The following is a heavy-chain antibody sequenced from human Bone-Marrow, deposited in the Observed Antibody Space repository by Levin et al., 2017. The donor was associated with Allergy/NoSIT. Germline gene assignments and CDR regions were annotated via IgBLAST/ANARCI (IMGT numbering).Heavy chain of an antibody. CDR2: ISAYNGNT. CDR1: GYTFTSYG. J-gene: IGHJ4*02. Sequence: ASVKVSCKASGYTFTSYGINWVRQAPGQGLEWMGWISAYNGNTNYAQKLQGRVTMTTDTSTSTAYMELRSLRSDDTAVYYCAREVGGGYCSGGSCYRSDYWGQGTLVTVSS. V-gene: IGHV1-18*01. CDR3: AREVGGGYCSGGSCYRSDY. D-gene: IGHD2-15*01.